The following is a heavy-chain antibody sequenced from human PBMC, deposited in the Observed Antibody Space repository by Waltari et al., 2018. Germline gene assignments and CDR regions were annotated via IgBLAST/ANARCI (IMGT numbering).Heavy chain of an antibody. J-gene: IGHJ4*02. CDR3: VRDHWGPDY. CDR2: IHKEGSEK. V-gene: IGHV3-7*01. CDR1: GFTFTDYW. Sequence: EVHLVESGGGLVQPGGSLRLSCAASGFTFTDYWMSWVRQAPGKGPEWVANIHKEGSEKNYVDYVKGRFTISRDNVKDSVYLQMNSLRADDTAMYYCVRDHWGPDYWGQGTLVTVSS. D-gene: IGHD7-27*01.